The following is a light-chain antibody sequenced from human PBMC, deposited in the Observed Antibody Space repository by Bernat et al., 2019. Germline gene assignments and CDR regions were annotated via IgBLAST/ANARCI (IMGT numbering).Light chain of an antibody. J-gene: IGKJ2*01. CDR2: DTS. V-gene: IGKV3-20*01. CDR3: QQYGNSPMYT. Sequence: EIVLTQSPGTLSLSPGDRATLSCRASQSVSSRFFAWYQQKPGQAPRLLIYDTSTRANCIPDRFSGSGSGTDFTLTISRLEPEDFAVYFCQQYGNSPMYTFGQGTNLEIK. CDR1: QSVSSRF.